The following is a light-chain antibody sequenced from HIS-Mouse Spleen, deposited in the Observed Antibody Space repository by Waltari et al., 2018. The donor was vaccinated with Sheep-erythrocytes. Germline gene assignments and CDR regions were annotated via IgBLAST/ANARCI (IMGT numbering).Light chain of an antibody. CDR3: LLYYGGAVV. V-gene: IGLV7-43*01. CDR1: TGAVTSGYY. J-gene: IGLJ2*01. CDR2: STS. Sequence: QTVVTQEPSLTVSPGGTVTLTCASSTGAVTSGYYPNWFQQKPGQAPRALIYSTSNKHPVNPARFSGSLLGGKAALTLSGVQPEDEAEYYCLLYYGGAVVFGGGTKLTVL.